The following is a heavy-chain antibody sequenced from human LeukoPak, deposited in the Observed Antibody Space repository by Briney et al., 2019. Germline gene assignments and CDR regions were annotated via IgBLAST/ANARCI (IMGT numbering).Heavy chain of an antibody. D-gene: IGHD4-11*01. J-gene: IGHJ4*02. V-gene: IGHV1-2*02. Sequence: GASVKVSCKASGYTFTGYWIHWVRQAPGQGLEWMGCMHPNSDVTGYAQRFQGRVTMTRDTSISTAYMDLSSLRSDDTAVYYCARDPGYLQSDYWGQGTLVTVPS. CDR3: ARDPGYLQSDY. CDR1: GYTFTGYW. CDR2: MHPNSDVT.